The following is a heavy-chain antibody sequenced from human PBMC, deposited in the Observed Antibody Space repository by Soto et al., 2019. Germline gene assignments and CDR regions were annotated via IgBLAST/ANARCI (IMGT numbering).Heavy chain of an antibody. CDR2: IYYSGST. J-gene: IGHJ5*02. D-gene: IGHD6-13*01. V-gene: IGHV4-39*01. Sequence: QLQLQESGPGLVKPSETLSLTCTVSGGSISSSSYYWGWIRQPPGKGLEWIGSIYYSGSTYCNPSLKSRVTISVDTSKNQFSLKLSSVTAADTAVYYCARQQQLVRGYNWFDPWGQGTLVTVSS. CDR3: ARQQQLVRGYNWFDP. CDR1: GGSISSSSYY.